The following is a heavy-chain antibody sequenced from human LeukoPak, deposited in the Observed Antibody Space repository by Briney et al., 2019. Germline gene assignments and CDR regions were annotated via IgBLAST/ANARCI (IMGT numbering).Heavy chain of an antibody. Sequence: PSETLSLTCIVSGYSISSGYYWDWIRQPPGKGLEWIASIYHSGKSYYNPSLKSRVTISVDTSKNQFSLKLSSVTAADTAVYYCARVQESQIDYYFDYWGQGTLVTVSS. CDR2: IYHSGKS. J-gene: IGHJ4*02. CDR3: ARVQESQIDYYFDY. D-gene: IGHD3-9*01. CDR1: GYSISSGYY. V-gene: IGHV4-38-2*02.